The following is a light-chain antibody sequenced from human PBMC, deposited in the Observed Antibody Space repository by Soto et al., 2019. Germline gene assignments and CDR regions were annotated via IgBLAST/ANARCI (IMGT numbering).Light chain of an antibody. Sequence: QSVLTQPPSVSGAPGQRVTISCTGSSSNIGATYDVQWYQQLPGTAPKLLIYGNSNRPSGVPDRFSGSKSGTSASLAITGLQADDEAYYYCQSYDISLSAHYVLGTGTKVTVL. CDR2: GNS. V-gene: IGLV1-40*01. CDR1: SSNIGATYD. CDR3: QSYDISLSAHYV. J-gene: IGLJ1*01.